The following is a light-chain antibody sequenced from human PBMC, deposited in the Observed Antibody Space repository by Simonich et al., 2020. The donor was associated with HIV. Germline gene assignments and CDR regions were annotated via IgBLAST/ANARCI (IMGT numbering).Light chain of an antibody. J-gene: IGKJ4*01. CDR2: AAY. Sequence: DIQMTQSPSSLSASVGDRVTITCRASPGIRNFLAWYQQRPGKAPKLLINAAYRLESGVPSRFSGSGSGTEYTLTISSLQPEDFATYYGQQYYSSLITFGGGTKVEIK. CDR3: QQYYSSLIT. V-gene: IGKV1-NL1*01. CDR1: PGIRNF.